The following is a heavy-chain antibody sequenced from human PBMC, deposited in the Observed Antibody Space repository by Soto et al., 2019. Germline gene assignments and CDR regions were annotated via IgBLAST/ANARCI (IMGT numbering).Heavy chain of an antibody. Sequence: PGGSLRLSCAASGFTFSSYSMNWVRQGPGKGLEWVSYISTSSSTIYYADSVKGRFTISRDNAKSSLYLQMNSLRDEDTAVYYCARGEGITLPNNWFDPWGQGTLVTVSS. CDR3: ARGEGITLPNNWFDP. J-gene: IGHJ5*02. CDR2: ISTSSSTI. CDR1: GFTFSSYS. V-gene: IGHV3-48*02. D-gene: IGHD3-10*01.